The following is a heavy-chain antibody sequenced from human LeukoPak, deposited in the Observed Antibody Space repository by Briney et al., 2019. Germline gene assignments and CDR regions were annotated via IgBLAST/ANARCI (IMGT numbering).Heavy chain of an antibody. D-gene: IGHD5-18*01. CDR3: ARPSGYSYGYGIDY. CDR1: GVSFSGYY. J-gene: IGHJ4*02. V-gene: IGHV4-34*01. Sequence: SETLSLTCAVYGVSFSGYYWSWIRQPPGKGLEWIGSIYYSGSTYYNPSLKSRVTISVDTSKNQFSLKLSSVTAADTAVYYCARPSGYSYGYGIDYWGQGTLVTVSS. CDR2: IYYSGST.